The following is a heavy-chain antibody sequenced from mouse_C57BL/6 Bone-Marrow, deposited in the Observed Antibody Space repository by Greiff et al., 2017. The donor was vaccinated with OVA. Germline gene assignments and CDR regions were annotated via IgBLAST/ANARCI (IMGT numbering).Heavy chain of an antibody. J-gene: IGHJ3*01. CDR1: GYTFTDYY. Sequence: QVQLQQSGPELVKPGASVKISCKASGYTFTDYYINWVKQRPGQGLEWIGWIFPGSGSTYYNEKFKGKATLTVDKSSSTAYMLLSSLTSEDSAVYCGARRGLTTAWFAYWGQGTLVTVSA. V-gene: IGHV1-75*01. CDR2: IFPGSGST. CDR3: ARRGLTTAWFAY. D-gene: IGHD4-1*01.